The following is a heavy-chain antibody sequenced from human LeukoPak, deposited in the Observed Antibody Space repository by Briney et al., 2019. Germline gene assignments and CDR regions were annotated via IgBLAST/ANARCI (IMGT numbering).Heavy chain of an antibody. J-gene: IGHJ4*02. D-gene: IGHD3-9*01. Sequence: ASVKAYCKPSGHTFTSYALHWVRQAPGQRLGWMGWINAGNGNTKYSQKFQGRVTITRDTSTITAYMELSSLRSEDTAVYYGARPYYDIVTGYYTYYFDYWGQGTLVTVSS. CDR3: ARPYYDIVTGYYTYYFDY. CDR2: INAGNGNT. V-gene: IGHV1-3*01. CDR1: GHTFTSYA.